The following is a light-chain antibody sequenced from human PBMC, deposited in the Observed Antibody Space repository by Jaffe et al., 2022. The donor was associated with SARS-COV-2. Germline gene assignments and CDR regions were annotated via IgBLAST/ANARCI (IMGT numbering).Light chain of an antibody. Sequence: QSALTQPASVSGSPGQSITISCTGTNSDVGSYDLVSWYQQHPGKAPKLTIYEGTKRPSGVSNRFSGSKSGNTASLTISGLQAEDEADYYCCSYAGSSTLVFGGGTKVTVL. CDR1: NSDVGSYDL. J-gene: IGLJ2*01. CDR2: EGT. V-gene: IGLV2-23*01. CDR3: CSYAGSSTLV.